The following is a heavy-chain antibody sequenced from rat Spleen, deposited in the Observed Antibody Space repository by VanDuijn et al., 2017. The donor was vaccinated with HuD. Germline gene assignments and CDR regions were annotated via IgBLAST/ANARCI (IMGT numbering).Heavy chain of an antibody. V-gene: IGHV5-19*01. CDR2: ISPSGGST. CDR3: ATDVYYGLLLNWFAY. D-gene: IGHD1-6*01. CDR1: GFTFSNYG. Sequence: EVQLVESGGGLVQPGRSLKLSCAASGFTFSNYGMHWIRQAPTKGLEWVASISPSGGSTYYRDSVKGRFTISRDNAKSTLYLQMDSLRSEDTATYYCATDVYYGLLLNWFAYWGQGTLVTVSS. J-gene: IGHJ3*01.